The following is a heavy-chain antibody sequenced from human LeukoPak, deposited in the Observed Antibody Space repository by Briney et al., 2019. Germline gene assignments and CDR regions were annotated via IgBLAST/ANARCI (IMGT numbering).Heavy chain of an antibody. CDR1: GYSFTSFY. CDR3: ARDAF. CDR2: VNPSGGST. D-gene: IGHD3-3*02. V-gene: IGHV1-46*01. Sequence: VASVKVSCKTSGYSFTSFYIHWIRQAPGQGLEWMGMVNPSGGSTVSAQTFQDRVNMTADTSTRTVHVEMTGLRSDDTAIYYCARDAFWGQGTLVTVSS. J-gene: IGHJ4*02.